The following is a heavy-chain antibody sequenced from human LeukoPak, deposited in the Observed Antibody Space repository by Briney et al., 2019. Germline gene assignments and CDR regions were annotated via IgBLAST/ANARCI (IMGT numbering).Heavy chain of an antibody. Sequence: GGSLRLSCAASGFTFSDYYMSWIRQAPGKGLEWVSYISSSGSTIYYADSVKGRFTISRDNAKNSLYLQMNSLRAEDTAVYYRARGRAVWYSSGHDAFDIWGQGTMVTVSS. D-gene: IGHD6-19*01. CDR3: ARGRAVWYSSGHDAFDI. CDR2: ISSSGSTI. J-gene: IGHJ3*02. CDR1: GFTFSDYY. V-gene: IGHV3-11*01.